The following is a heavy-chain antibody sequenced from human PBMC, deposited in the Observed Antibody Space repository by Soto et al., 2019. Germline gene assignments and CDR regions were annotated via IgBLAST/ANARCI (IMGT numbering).Heavy chain of an antibody. J-gene: IGHJ4*02. Sequence: QVHLVQSGAEVKKPGASVKVSCKASGYTFTSYGITWVRQAPGQGLEWMGWISAHNGNTDYAQKLQGRGIVTRETSTCTAYMELRSLRSDDTAVYYCARGRYGDYWGQGALVTVSS. V-gene: IGHV1-18*01. CDR2: ISAHNGNT. CDR1: GYTFTSYG. CDR3: ARGRYGDY. D-gene: IGHD1-1*01.